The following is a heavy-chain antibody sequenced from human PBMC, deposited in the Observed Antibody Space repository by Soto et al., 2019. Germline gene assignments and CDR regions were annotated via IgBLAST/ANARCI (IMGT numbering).Heavy chain of an antibody. V-gene: IGHV1-69*01. CDR1: GGTFSSYG. CDR3: ARDRGIAAAGSGGNWLDP. CDR2: IIHAFRKA. J-gene: IGHJ5*02. D-gene: IGHD6-13*01. Sequence: QVQLVQSGAEVKKPGSSVKVSCKASGGTFSSYGISWVRQAPGQGIEWMGGIIHAFRKANYAEKFQGRVTITAYESTSTAYMELSSLRSEDTAVYYCARDRGIAAAGSGGNWLDPWGQGTLVTVSS.